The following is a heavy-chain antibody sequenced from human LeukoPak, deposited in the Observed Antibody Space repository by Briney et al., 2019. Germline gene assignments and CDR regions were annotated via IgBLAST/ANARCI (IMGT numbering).Heavy chain of an antibody. CDR1: GGTFSSYA. D-gene: IGHD3-10*01. CDR2: INAGNGNT. CDR3: ARDYYGSGSYDVYSWFDP. J-gene: IGHJ5*02. V-gene: IGHV1-3*01. Sequence: ASVKVSCKASGGTFSSYAISWVRQAPGQRLEWMGWINAGNGNTKYSQKFQGRVTITRDTSASTAYMELSSLRSEDTAVYYCARDYYGSGSYDVYSWFDPWGQGTLVTVSS.